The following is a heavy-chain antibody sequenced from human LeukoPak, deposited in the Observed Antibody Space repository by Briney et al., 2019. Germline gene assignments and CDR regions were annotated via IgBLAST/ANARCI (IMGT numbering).Heavy chain of an antibody. D-gene: IGHD1-1*01. CDR2: INHSGST. V-gene: IGHV4-34*01. Sequence: PSETLSLTCAVYGGSFSGYYWSWIRQPPGKGLEWIGEINHSGSTNYNPSLKSRVTISVDTSKNQFSLKLSSVTAADTAVYYCARVTQGTLLAFDIWGQGTMVTVSS. CDR3: ARVTQGTLLAFDI. CDR1: GGSFSGYY. J-gene: IGHJ3*02.